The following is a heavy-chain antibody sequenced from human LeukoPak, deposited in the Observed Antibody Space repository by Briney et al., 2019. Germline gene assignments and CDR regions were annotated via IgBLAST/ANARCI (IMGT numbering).Heavy chain of an antibody. V-gene: IGHV3-23*01. CDR3: AKSRVVGATTLFDY. Sequence: GGSLRLSCAASGFTFSNYAMTWVRQAPGKGLEWVSAISGSGGSTYYADSVKGRFTISRDNSKNTLYLQMNSLRAEDTAVYYCAKSRVVGATTLFDYWGQGTLVTVSS. J-gene: IGHJ4*02. CDR1: GFTFSNYA. D-gene: IGHD1-26*01. CDR2: ISGSGGST.